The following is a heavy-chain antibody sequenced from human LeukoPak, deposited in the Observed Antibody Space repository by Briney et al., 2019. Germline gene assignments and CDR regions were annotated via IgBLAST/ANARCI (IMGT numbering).Heavy chain of an antibody. CDR2: INWNGGTT. V-gene: IGHV3-20*04. CDR1: GFTFDDYG. J-gene: IGHJ4*02. D-gene: IGHD3-16*02. CDR3: ARGGYRQLACFDY. Sequence: GGSLRLSCEASGFTFDDYGMTWVRQVPGKGLEWISSINWNGGTTSYADSVKGRFTISRDNDKNSLYLQMNSLRAEDTALYYCARGGYRQLACFDYWGQGALVTVSS.